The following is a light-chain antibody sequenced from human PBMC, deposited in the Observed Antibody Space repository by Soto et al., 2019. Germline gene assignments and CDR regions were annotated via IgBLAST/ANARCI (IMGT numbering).Light chain of an antibody. CDR2: GAS. CDR3: QQYNSYRT. V-gene: IGKV3-20*01. CDR1: QSVSSSF. Sequence: PGERATLSCRASQSVSSSFVAWYQQKPGQAPRLLIYGASTRATGIPDRFGGSGSGTDFTLTISRMDPDDFATYYCQQYNSYRTFGQGTKVDIK. J-gene: IGKJ1*01.